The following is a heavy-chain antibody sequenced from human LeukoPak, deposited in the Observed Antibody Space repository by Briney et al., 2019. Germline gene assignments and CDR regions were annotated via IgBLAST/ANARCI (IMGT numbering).Heavy chain of an antibody. D-gene: IGHD6-6*01. CDR3: AKDLGFGRGIVARRHP. CDR1: GFTFSSYA. Sequence: GGSLRLSCAASGFTFSSYAMSWVRQAPGKGLEWVSAIRGSGGSTYYADSVKGRFTISRDNSKNTLYLQMNSLRAEDTAVYYCAKDLGFGRGIVARRHPWGQGTLVTVSS. V-gene: IGHV3-23*01. CDR2: IRGSGGST. J-gene: IGHJ5*02.